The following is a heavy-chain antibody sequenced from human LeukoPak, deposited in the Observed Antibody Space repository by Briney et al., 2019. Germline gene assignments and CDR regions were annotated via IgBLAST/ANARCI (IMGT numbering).Heavy chain of an antibody. CDR2: ISHSGRT. D-gene: IGHD3-16*02. Sequence: PSETLSLTCAVYGGSFSGYYWSWLRQPPGKGLEWVGEISHSGRTNYNPSLKSRVTISVDTSKNQFSLKLSSVTAADTAVYYRARVGYDYVWGSYRYLSYWGQGTLVTVSS. CDR1: GGSFSGYY. J-gene: IGHJ4*02. CDR3: ARVGYDYVWGSYRYLSY. V-gene: IGHV4-34*01.